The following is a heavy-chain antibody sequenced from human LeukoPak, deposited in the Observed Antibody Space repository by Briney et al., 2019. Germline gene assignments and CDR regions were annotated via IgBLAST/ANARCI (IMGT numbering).Heavy chain of an antibody. V-gene: IGHV1-18*01. Sequence: ASVKVSCKASGYTFTSCGISWVRQAPGQGLEWMGWISAYNGNTNYAQKLQGRVTMTTDTSTSTAYMELRSLRSDDTAVYYCARVTRRGNSGRWFDPWGQGTLVTVSS. J-gene: IGHJ5*02. CDR2: ISAYNGNT. CDR1: GYTFTSCG. CDR3: ARVTRRGNSGRWFDP. D-gene: IGHD4-23*01.